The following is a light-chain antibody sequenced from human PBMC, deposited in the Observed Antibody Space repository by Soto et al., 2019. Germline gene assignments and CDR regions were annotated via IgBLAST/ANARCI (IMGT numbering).Light chain of an antibody. CDR3: SSYTSTNTVI. CDR1: SSDVGGYNY. Sequence: QSALTLPASVSGSPGQSITISCTGTSSDVGGYNYVSWYQHHPGKAPKLMIYDVSNRPSGVSNRFSGSKSDNTASLTISGLQTEDEAEYYCSSYTSTNTVIFGGGTKLTVL. J-gene: IGLJ2*01. V-gene: IGLV2-14*03. CDR2: DVS.